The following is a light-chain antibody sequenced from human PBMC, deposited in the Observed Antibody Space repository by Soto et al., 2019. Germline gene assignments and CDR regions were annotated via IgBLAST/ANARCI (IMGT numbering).Light chain of an antibody. Sequence: QSALTQPASVSGSPGQSITISCTGTSSDVGGYNYVSWYQQHPGKAPKLMIYDVSNRPSGVSNRFSGSKSGNTASLTISALQAEDEADYYCSSYTSSSTDVFGTGTKVTVL. V-gene: IGLV2-14*01. CDR1: SSDVGGYNY. CDR2: DVS. CDR3: SSYTSSSTDV. J-gene: IGLJ1*01.